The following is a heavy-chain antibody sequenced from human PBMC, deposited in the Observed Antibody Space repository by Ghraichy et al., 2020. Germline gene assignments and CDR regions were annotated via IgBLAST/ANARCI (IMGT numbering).Heavy chain of an antibody. CDR2: LHNSGTT. D-gene: IGHD6-13*01. J-gene: IGHJ4*02. CDR1: GGSLSRYH. V-gene: IGHV4-4*07. Sequence: SQTLSLTCGVSGGSLSRYHWNWIRQTDEKGLEWIGRLHNSGTTILNPSLKSRVTMSVVTSKNKLSLTLSSVTAADTAMYYCASRQLDSSSWYPPFNHWGQGTLVTVAS. CDR3: ASRQLDSSSWYPPFNH.